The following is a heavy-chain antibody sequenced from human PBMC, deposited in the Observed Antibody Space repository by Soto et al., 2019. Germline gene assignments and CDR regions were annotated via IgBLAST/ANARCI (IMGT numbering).Heavy chain of an antibody. V-gene: IGHV4-39*02. D-gene: IGHD3-16*02. J-gene: IGHJ6*03. CDR3: ARDQRPNRYDYYMDV. CDR2: IYYSGST. CDR1: GGSISSSSYY. Sequence: SETLSLTCTVSGGSISSSSYYWGWIRQPPGKGLEWIGSIYYSGSTYYNPSLKSRVTISVDTSKNQFSLKLSSVTAADAAVYYCARDQRPNRYDYYMDVWGKGTTVTVSS.